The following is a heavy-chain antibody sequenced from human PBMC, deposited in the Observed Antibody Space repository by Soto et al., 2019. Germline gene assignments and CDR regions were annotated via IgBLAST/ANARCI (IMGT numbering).Heavy chain of an antibody. Sequence: QVQLVESGGGLVKPGGSLRLSCEASGFTFSDYDMSWIRQAPGKGLEWVSYISSSGSTIYYADSVKGRFTISRDNAKNSQYLQMNSRRDEDTAVHYCARDLVRLTDSPWGQGTLVTVSS. D-gene: IGHD6-13*01. V-gene: IGHV3-11*01. CDR3: ARDLVRLTDSP. CDR2: ISSSGSTI. CDR1: GFTFSDYD. J-gene: IGHJ5*02.